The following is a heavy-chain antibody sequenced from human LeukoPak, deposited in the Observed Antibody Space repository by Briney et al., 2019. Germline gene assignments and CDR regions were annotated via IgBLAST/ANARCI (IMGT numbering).Heavy chain of an antibody. J-gene: IGHJ4*02. V-gene: IGHV4-59*08. D-gene: IGHD2-8*01. CDR2: IYYTGTT. CDR3: ARRLTTGTNAY. Sequence: PSETLSLTCIVSRDSISSYYWSWIRQPPGRGLEWIGYIYYTGTTNYNPSLKSRLTISVDTSKSQFSLRLSSVTAADTAVYYCARRLTTGTNAYWGQGTLVTVSS. CDR1: RDSISSYY.